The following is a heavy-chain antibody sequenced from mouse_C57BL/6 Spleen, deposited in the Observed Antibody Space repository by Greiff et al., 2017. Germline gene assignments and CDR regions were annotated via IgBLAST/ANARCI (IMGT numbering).Heavy chain of an antibody. CDR1: GFTFSSYG. Sequence: EVQRVESGGDLVKPGGSLKLSCAASGFTFSSYGMSWVRQTPDKRLEWVATISSGGSYTYYPDSVKGRFTISRDNAKNTLYLQMSSLKSEDTAMYYCARQERRYAMDYWGQGTSVTVSS. CDR2: ISSGGSYT. J-gene: IGHJ4*01. V-gene: IGHV5-6*01. CDR3: ARQERRYAMDY.